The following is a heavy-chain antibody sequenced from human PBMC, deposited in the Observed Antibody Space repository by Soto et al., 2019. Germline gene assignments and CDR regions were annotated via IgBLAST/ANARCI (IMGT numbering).Heavy chain of an antibody. D-gene: IGHD3-10*01. V-gene: IGHV3-30*03. CDR1: GFPFSNYG. J-gene: IGHJ4*02. CDR3: ATSRSRGSGSYSNDY. CDR2: ISYDGSIQ. Sequence: GGSLRLSCAASGFPFSNYGMHWVRQAPGKGLEWVAVISYDGSIQYYADSVNGRFTISRDNSKNTLSLQMNSLRAEDTAVYYCATSRSRGSGSYSNDYWGQGTLVTVSS.